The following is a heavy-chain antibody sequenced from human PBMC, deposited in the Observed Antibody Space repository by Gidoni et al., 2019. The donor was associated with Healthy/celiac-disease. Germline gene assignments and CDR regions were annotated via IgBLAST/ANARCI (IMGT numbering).Heavy chain of an antibody. J-gene: IGHJ3*02. CDR2: ISGSGGST. CDR1: GFTCSSYA. CDR3: ANQYYDFWSGYFGAFDI. Sequence: EVQLLESGGGLVQPGGSLRLSCAASGFTCSSYAMSWVRQAPGKGLEWVSAISGSGGSTYYADSVKGRFTISRDNSKNTLYLQMNSLRAEDTAVYYCANQYYDFWSGYFGAFDIWGQGTMVTVSS. D-gene: IGHD3-3*01. V-gene: IGHV3-23*01.